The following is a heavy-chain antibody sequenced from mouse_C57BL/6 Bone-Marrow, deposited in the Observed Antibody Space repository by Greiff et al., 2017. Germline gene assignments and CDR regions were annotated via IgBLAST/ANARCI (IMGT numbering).Heavy chain of an antibody. V-gene: IGHV5-4*01. CDR3: ARDKGYDYDGFAY. CDR2: ISDGGSYT. CDR1: GFTFSSYA. J-gene: IGHJ3*01. Sequence: EVNVVESGGGLVKPGGSLQLSCAASGFTFSSYAMSWVRQTPEKRLEWVATISDGGSYTYYPDNVKGRFTISRDNAKNNLYLQMSHLKSEDTAMYYCARDKGYDYDGFAYWGQGTLVTVSA. D-gene: IGHD2-4*01.